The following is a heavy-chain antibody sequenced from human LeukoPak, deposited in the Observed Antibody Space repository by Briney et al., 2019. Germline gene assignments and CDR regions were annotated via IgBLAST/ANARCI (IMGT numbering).Heavy chain of an antibody. V-gene: IGHV3-72*01. CDR2: TRNKANSYTT. Sequence: GGSLRLSCAASGFTFSDHYMDWVRQAPGKGLEWVGRTRNKANSYTTEYAASVKGRFTISRDDSKNSLYLQMNSLRAEDTAVYYCARDPEGYTTPGYFDYWGQGTLVTVSS. CDR1: GFTFSDHY. J-gene: IGHJ4*02. CDR3: ARDPEGYTTPGYFDY. D-gene: IGHD3-16*02.